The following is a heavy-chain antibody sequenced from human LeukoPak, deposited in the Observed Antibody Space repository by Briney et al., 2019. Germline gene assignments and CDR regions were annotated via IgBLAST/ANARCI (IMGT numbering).Heavy chain of an antibody. D-gene: IGHD3-9*01. CDR1: GFTFSVYY. Sequence: GGSLRLSCAASGFTFSVYYMSWIRQAPGKGLEWVSYISSSSSYTNYADSVKGRFTISRDNAKNSLYLQMNSLRAEDTAVYYCAREYYDILTGYYDAFDIWGQGTMVTVSS. CDR2: ISSSSSYT. CDR3: AREYYDILTGYYDAFDI. J-gene: IGHJ3*02. V-gene: IGHV3-11*05.